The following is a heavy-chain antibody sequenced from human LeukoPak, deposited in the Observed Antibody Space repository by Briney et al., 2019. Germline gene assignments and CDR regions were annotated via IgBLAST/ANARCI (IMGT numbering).Heavy chain of an antibody. CDR2: IWYDGSNK. V-gene: IGHV3-33*08. CDR1: GFTFSSYG. Sequence: PGGSLRLSCEASGFTFSSYGMHWVRQAPGMGLEWVAVIWYDGSNKYYADSVKGRFTISRDNSKNTLYLQMNSLRAEDTAVYYCASSSKPYYDILTGYARPTYYYYGMDVWGQGTTVTVSS. CDR3: ASSSKPYYDILTGYARPTYYYYGMDV. J-gene: IGHJ6*02. D-gene: IGHD3-9*01.